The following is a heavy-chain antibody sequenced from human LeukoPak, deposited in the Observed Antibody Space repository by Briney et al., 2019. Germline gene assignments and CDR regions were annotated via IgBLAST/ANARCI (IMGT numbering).Heavy chain of an antibody. Sequence: PSETLSLTCAVYGGSFSGYYWSWIRQPPGKGLEWIGEINHSGSTNYNPSLKSRVTISVDTSKNQFSLKLSSVTAADTAVYYCARGGGRQSGYWGQGTLVTVSS. CDR1: GGSFSGYY. CDR2: INHSGST. J-gene: IGHJ4*02. V-gene: IGHV4-34*01. CDR3: ARGGGRQSGY. D-gene: IGHD1-26*01.